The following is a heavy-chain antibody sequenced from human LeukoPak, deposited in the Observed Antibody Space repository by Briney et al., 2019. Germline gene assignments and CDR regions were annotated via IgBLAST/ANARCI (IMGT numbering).Heavy chain of an antibody. CDR1: GYTFTSYY. D-gene: IGHD3-10*01. CDR3: ASVIDLSYYFDY. V-gene: IGHV1-2*02. J-gene: IGHJ4*02. CDR2: INPNSGGT. Sequence: ASVKVSCKASGYTFTSYYMHWVRQAPGQGLEWMGWINPNSGGTNYAQKFRGRVTMTRDTSISTAYMELSRLRSDDTAVYYCASVIDLSYYFDYWGQGTLVTVSS.